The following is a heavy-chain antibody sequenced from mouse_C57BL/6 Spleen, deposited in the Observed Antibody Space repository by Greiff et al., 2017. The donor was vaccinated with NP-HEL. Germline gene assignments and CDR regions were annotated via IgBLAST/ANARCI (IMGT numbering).Heavy chain of an antibody. CDR3: ARSGGYYAMDY. CDR1: GFNIKNTY. D-gene: IGHD3-1*01. CDR2: IDPANGNT. J-gene: IGHJ4*01. Sequence: VQLQQSVAELVRPGASVKLSCTASGFNIKNTYMPWVKQRPEQGLEWIGRIDPANGNTKYAPKFQGKATITADTSSNTAYLQLSSLTSEDTAIYYCARSGGYYAMDYWGQGTSVPVSS. V-gene: IGHV14-3*01.